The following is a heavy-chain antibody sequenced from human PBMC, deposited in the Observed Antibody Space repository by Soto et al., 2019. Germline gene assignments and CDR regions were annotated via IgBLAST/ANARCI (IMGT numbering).Heavy chain of an antibody. Sequence: QLQLQESGPGLVKPSETLSLTCTVSGGSISSSSYYWGWIRQPPGKGLEWIGSIYYSGSTYYNPSLKSRVTISVDTSKNQFSLKLSSVTAADTAVYYCARHTRRAHWYFDLWGRGTLVTVSS. CDR1: GGSISSSSYY. CDR2: IYYSGST. V-gene: IGHV4-39*01. J-gene: IGHJ2*01. CDR3: ARHTRRAHWYFDL.